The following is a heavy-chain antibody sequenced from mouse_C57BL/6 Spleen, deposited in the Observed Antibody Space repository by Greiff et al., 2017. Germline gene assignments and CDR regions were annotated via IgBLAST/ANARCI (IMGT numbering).Heavy chain of an antibody. CDR1: GYTFTSYW. Sequence: VQLQQPGAELVKPGASVTLSCKASGYTFTSYWMQWVKQRPGQGLEWIGEIDPSDSYTNYNQKFKGKATLTVDTSSSTAYMQLSSLTSEDSAVYYCARIYYSNFYFDYWGQGTTLTVSS. V-gene: IGHV1-50*01. J-gene: IGHJ2*01. D-gene: IGHD2-5*01. CDR3: ARIYYSNFYFDY. CDR2: IDPSDSYT.